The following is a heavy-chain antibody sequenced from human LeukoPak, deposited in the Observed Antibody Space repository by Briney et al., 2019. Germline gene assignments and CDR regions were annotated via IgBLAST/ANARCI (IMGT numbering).Heavy chain of an antibody. CDR1: GYTFTSYY. D-gene: IGHD3-22*01. CDR3: ARDPLPPQDRYYYDSSGYSGIYFDY. CDR2: INPSGGST. J-gene: IGHJ4*02. V-gene: IGHV1-46*01. Sequence: AASVKVPCKASGYTFTSYYMHWVRQAPGQGLEWMGIINPSGGSTSYAQKFQGRVTMTRDTSTSTVYMELSSLRSEDTAVYYCARDPLPPQDRYYYDSSGYSGIYFDYWGQGTLVTVSS.